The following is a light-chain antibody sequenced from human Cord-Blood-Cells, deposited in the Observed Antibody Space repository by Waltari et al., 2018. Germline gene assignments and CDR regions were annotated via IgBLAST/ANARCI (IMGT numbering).Light chain of an antibody. CDR3: SSYTSSSTLV. V-gene: IGLV2-14*03. J-gene: IGLJ3*02. CDR1: SSDVGGYNY. CDR2: DVS. Sequence: QSALTQPASVSGSPGQSITISCTGTSSDVGGYNYVSWYQQHPGKVPKLMIYDVSNRPSGVSKRFSSSKSGNTASLTISGLQAEDEADYYCSSYTSSSTLVFGGGTKLTVL.